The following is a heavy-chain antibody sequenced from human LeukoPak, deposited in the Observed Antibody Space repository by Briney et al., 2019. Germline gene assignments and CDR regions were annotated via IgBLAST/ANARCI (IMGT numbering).Heavy chain of an antibody. CDR3: ARVHSGYSFDY. V-gene: IGHV3-11*05. CDR1: GFIFSDYY. J-gene: IGHJ4*02. D-gene: IGHD3-22*01. Sequence: PGGSLRLSCAASGFIFSDYYMSWIRQAPGKGLEWVSYSSSSYTNYADSVKGRFTISRDNAKNSLYLQMNSLRAEDTAVYYCARVHSGYSFDYWGQGTLVTVSS. CDR2: SSSSYT.